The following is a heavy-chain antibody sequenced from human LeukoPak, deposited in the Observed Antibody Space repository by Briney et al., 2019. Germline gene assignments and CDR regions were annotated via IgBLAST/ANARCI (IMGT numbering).Heavy chain of an antibody. J-gene: IGHJ4*02. CDR2: IYTSGST. D-gene: IGHD1-26*01. V-gene: IGHV4-61*02. CDR1: GGSISSGSYY. Sequence: SQTLSLTCTVSGGSISSGSYYWSWIRQPAGKGLEWIGRIYTSGSTNYNPSLKSRVTISVDTSKNQFSLKLSSVTAADTAVYYCAREYGGSPDYWGQGTLVTVSS. CDR3: AREYGGSPDY.